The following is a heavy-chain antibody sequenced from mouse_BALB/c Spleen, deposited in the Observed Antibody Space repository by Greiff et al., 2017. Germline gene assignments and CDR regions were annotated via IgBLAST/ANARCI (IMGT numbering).Heavy chain of an antibody. CDR1: GYTFTDYE. V-gene: IGHV1-15*01. CDR2: IHPGSGGT. D-gene: IGHD1-3*01. Sequence: VQLQQSGAELVRPGASVKLSCKALGYTFTDYEMHWVKQTPVHGLEWIGAIHPGSGGTAYNQKFKDKATLTADKSSSTVYMELSRLTSEDSAVYFCARHEVAYGGWFAYWGQGTLVTVSA. J-gene: IGHJ3*01. CDR3: ARHEVAYGGWFAY.